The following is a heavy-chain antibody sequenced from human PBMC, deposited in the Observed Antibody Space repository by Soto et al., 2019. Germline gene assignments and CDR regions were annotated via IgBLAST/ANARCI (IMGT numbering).Heavy chain of an antibody. CDR3: ARDLGYSYGYRAYYYYGMDV. V-gene: IGHV4-30-4*02. CDR2: IYQSGST. CDR1: GGSISSADYY. J-gene: IGHJ6*02. Sequence: SETLSLTCTVSGGSISSADYYWSWIRQPPGKGLEWIGYIYQSGSTHHNPSLKSRVTISVDTSKNQFSLKLSSVTAADTAVYYCARDLGYSYGYRAYYYYGMDVWGQGTTVTVSS. D-gene: IGHD5-18*01.